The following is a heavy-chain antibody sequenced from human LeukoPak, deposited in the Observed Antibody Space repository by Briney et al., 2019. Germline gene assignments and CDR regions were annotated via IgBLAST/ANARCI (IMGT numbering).Heavy chain of an antibody. V-gene: IGHV3-30*18. D-gene: IGHD6-13*01. CDR2: ISNDGSNK. CDR1: GFTFSNAW. CDR3: AKDHGSSWPDYFDY. J-gene: IGHJ4*02. Sequence: PGGSLRLSCAASGFTFSNAWMSWVRQAPGKGLEWVAVISNDGSNKYYADSVRGRFTISRDNSKNTLYLQMNSLRAEDTAVFYCAKDHGSSWPDYFDYWGQGTLVTASS.